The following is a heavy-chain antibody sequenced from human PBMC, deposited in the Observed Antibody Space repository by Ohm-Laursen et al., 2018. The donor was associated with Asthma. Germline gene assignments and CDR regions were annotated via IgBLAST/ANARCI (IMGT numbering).Heavy chain of an antibody. J-gene: IGHJ4*02. V-gene: IGHV3-30*04. CDR1: GFTFSSYA. Sequence: ALRLSCAASGFTFSSYAMHWVRQAPGKGLEWVSLISYDGRNDYYADSVKGRFTISRDNSKNTLYLQMNSLRAEDTAVFYCASGAVAVAGTTGLDYWGQGTLVTVSS. CDR3: ASGAVAVAGTTGLDY. D-gene: IGHD6-19*01. CDR2: ISYDGRND.